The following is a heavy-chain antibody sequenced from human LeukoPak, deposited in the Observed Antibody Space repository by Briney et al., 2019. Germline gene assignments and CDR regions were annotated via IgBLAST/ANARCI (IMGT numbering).Heavy chain of an antibody. CDR2: ISSSSSYI. V-gene: IGHV3-21*01. Sequence: GGSLRLSCAASGFTFSSYSMNWVRQAPGKGLEWVSSISSSSSYIYYADSVKGRFTISRDNAKNSLYLQMNSLRAEDTAVYYCARSHLWFGESPSPCGYWGQGTLVTVSS. CDR1: GFTFSSYS. J-gene: IGHJ4*02. D-gene: IGHD3-10*01. CDR3: ARSHLWFGESPSPCGY.